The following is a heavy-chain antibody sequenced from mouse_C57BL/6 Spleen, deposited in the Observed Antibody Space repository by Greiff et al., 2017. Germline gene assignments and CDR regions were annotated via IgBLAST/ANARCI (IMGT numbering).Heavy chain of an antibody. Sequence: EVQLQQSGTVLARPGASVKMSCKTSGYTFTSYWMHWVKQRPGQGLEWIGAIYPGNSDTSYNQKFKGKAKLTAVTSASTAYMELSSLTNEDSAVYYCTRRRGTAQPWDYWGQGTTLTVSS. J-gene: IGHJ2*01. D-gene: IGHD3-2*02. CDR2: IYPGNSDT. CDR1: GYTFTSYW. V-gene: IGHV1-5*01. CDR3: TRRRGTAQPWDY.